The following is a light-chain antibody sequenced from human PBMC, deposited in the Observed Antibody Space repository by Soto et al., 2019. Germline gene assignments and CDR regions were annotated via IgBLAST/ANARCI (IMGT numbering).Light chain of an antibody. CDR3: MLRIPFPWT. CDR2: TLS. Sequence: DIVMTQTPLSLPVTPGEPASISCRSSQSLLNSDDGNTYLDWYLQKPGQSPQLLIYTLSYRASVVPVRFSGSGSGSDYTLKISRMQANDVGVSYYMLRIPFPWTFGQGTKVEIK. J-gene: IGKJ1*01. CDR1: QSLLNSDDGNTY. V-gene: IGKV2-40*01.